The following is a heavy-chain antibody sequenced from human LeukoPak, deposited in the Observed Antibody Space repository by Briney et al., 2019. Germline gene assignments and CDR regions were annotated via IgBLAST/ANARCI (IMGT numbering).Heavy chain of an antibody. CDR3: AKMPDYYDSSGYRRVQNWFDP. Sequence: SETLSLTCIVSGGSIRTSSYYWAWIRQPPGKGLEWIGRIYYSGSTDYNPSLKSRLTISADMSKNQISLKLSSVTAADTAVYYCAKMPDYYDSSGYRRVQNWFDPWGQGTLVTVSS. D-gene: IGHD3-22*01. J-gene: IGHJ5*02. CDR2: IYYSGST. V-gene: IGHV4-39*07. CDR1: GGSIRTSSYY.